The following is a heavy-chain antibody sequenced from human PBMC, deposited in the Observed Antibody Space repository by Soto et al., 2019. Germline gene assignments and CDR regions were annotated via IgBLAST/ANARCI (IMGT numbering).Heavy chain of an antibody. D-gene: IGHD3-22*01. J-gene: IGHJ4*02. V-gene: IGHV3-7*03. CDR2: IKQDGSEK. Sequence: GGSLRLSCAASGFTFSSYWMSWVRQAPGKGLEWVANIKQDGSEKYYVDSVKGRFTISRDNAKNSLYLQMNSLRAEDTAVYYCAKTYYYDSSGSIPMDYFDYWGQGTLVTVSS. CDR1: GFTFSSYW. CDR3: AKTYYYDSSGSIPMDYFDY.